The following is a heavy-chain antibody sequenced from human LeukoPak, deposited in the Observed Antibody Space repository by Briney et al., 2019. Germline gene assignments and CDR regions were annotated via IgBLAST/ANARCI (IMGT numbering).Heavy chain of an antibody. V-gene: IGHV4-39*01. CDR1: GGSISSSSYY. J-gene: IGHJ4*02. Sequence: SETLSLTCTASGGSISSSSYYWGWIRQPPGKGLEWIGSIYYSGSTYYNPSLKSRVTISVDTSKNQFSLKLSSVTAADTAVYYCSRHPLGITFGGVIVINYFDYWGQGTLVTVSS. CDR3: SRHPLGITFGGVIVINYFDY. CDR2: IYYSGST. D-gene: IGHD3-16*02.